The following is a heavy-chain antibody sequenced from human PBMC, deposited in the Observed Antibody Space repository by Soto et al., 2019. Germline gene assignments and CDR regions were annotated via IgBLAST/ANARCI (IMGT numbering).Heavy chain of an antibody. D-gene: IGHD3-22*01. J-gene: IGHJ3*01. CDR2: ISGSGGST. Sequence: PGGSLRLSCAASGFTFSSYAMSWVRQAPGKGLEWVSAISGSGGSTYYADSVKGRFTISRDNSKNTLYLQMNSLRAEDTAVYYCAKDAYYDSSGGDAFDVWGQGTMVTVSS. CDR1: GFTFSSYA. V-gene: IGHV3-23*01. CDR3: AKDAYYDSSGGDAFDV.